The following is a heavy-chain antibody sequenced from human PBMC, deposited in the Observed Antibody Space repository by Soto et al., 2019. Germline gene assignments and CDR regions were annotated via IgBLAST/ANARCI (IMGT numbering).Heavy chain of an antibody. CDR2: ISYDGSNK. V-gene: IGHV3-30*18. CDR1: GFTFSSYG. CDR3: AKDPSLRGVIPRGWFDP. D-gene: IGHD3-10*01. Sequence: GGSLRLSCAASGFTFSSYGMHWVRQAPGKGLEWVAVISYDGSNKYYADSVKGRFTISRDNSKNTLYLQMNSLRAEDTAVYYCAKDPSLRGVIPRGWFDPWGQGTLVTVSS. J-gene: IGHJ5*02.